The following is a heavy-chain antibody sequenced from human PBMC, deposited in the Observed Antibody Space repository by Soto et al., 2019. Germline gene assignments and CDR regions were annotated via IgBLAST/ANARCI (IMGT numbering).Heavy chain of an antibody. V-gene: IGHV1-69*04. Sequence: ASVKVSCKASGYTFTSYAISWVRQAPGQGLEWMGRIIPILGIANYAQKFQGRVTITADKSTSTAYMELSSLRSEDTAVYYCARGLDSYDILTGSLCYWGQGTLVTVSS. CDR1: GYTFTSYA. D-gene: IGHD3-9*01. CDR3: ARGLDSYDILTGSLCY. J-gene: IGHJ4*02. CDR2: IIPILGIA.